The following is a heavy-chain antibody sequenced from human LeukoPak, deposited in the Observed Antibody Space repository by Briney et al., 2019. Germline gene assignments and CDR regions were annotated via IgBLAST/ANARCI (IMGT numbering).Heavy chain of an antibody. D-gene: IGHD2-2*01. J-gene: IGHJ4*02. CDR3: ARQLGYCSRGNCYFDS. CDR1: GFTFSSYA. V-gene: IGHV3-23*01. Sequence: GGSLRLSCAASGFTFSSYAMSWVRRAPGKGLEWVSALASGAPPYYADSVKGRFTISRDNSKNTLYLQVNSLRAEDTAVYYCARQLGYCSRGNCYFDSWGQGTLVTVSS. CDR2: LASGAPP.